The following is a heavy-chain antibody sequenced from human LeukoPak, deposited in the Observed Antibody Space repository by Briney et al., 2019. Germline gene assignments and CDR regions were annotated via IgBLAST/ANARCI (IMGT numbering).Heavy chain of an antibody. CDR2: ISSASGTI. Sequence: GGSLRLSCAASGFTFRTYSMNWVRQSPGKGLEWVSYISSASGTIYYADSVKGRFTISRDNAKNSLNLQMNSLRAEDTAVYYCARDTPRGGGMDVWGQGTTVTVSS. CDR1: GFTFRTYS. D-gene: IGHD1-26*01. J-gene: IGHJ6*02. V-gene: IGHV3-48*04. CDR3: ARDTPRGGGMDV.